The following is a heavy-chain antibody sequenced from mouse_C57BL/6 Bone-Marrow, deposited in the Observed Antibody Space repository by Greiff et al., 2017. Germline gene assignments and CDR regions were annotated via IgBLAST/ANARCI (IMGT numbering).Heavy chain of an antibody. V-gene: IGHV14-4*01. CDR1: GFNIKDDY. D-gene: IGHD1-1*01. Sequence: DVQLQESGAELVRPGASVKLSCTASGFNIKDDYMHWVKQRPEQGLEWIGWIDPENGDTEYASKFQGKATITADTSSNTAYLQLSSLTSEDTAVYYCTGTVVAHWYFDVWGTGTTVTVSS. J-gene: IGHJ1*03. CDR3: TGTVVAHWYFDV. CDR2: IDPENGDT.